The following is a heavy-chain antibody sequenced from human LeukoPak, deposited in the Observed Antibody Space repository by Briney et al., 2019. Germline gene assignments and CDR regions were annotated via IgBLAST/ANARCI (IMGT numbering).Heavy chain of an antibody. V-gene: IGHV3-9*01. CDR1: GFTFDDHA. CDR2: TTWNSDSV. Sequence: PGRSLKLSCAGSGFTFDDHAMHWVRQAPGKGLEWVSGTTWNSDSVDYADSVRGRFTISRDNAKNTLYLQMNSLTSEDTALYYCVRDSYPSDHFFDYWGQGVLVTVSA. CDR3: VRDSYPSDHFFDY. J-gene: IGHJ4*02.